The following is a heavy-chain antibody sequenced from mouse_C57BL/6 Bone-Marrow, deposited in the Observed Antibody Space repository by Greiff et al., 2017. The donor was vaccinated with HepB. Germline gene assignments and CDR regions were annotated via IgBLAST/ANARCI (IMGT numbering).Heavy chain of an antibody. V-gene: IGHV1-63*01. J-gene: IGHJ4*01. D-gene: IGHD2-5*01. CDR3: ARLGSNYGYAMDY. Sequence: QVQLKESGAELVRPGTSVKMSCKASGYTFTNYWIGWAKQRPGHGLEWIGDIYPGGGYTNYNEKFKGKATLTADKSSSTAYMQFSSLTSEDSAIYYCARLGSNYGYAMDYWGQGTSVTVSS. CDR2: IYPGGGYT. CDR1: GYTFTNYW.